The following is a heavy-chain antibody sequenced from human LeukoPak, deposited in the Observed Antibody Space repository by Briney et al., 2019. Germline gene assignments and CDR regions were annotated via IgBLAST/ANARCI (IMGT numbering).Heavy chain of an antibody. V-gene: IGHV3-30*16. Sequence: GGPLRLSCAASGFTFSNYAMHWVRQAPGKGLEWVALISSGGTYEYYAVPVKGRFTISRDNSKNTLYLKLNSLRAEDTAVYYCARDSTYYYDSGSWGPHYFDNWGQGTLVTVSS. CDR3: ARDSTYYYDSGSWGPHYFDN. CDR2: ISSGGTYE. J-gene: IGHJ4*02. D-gene: IGHD3-10*01. CDR1: GFTFSNYA.